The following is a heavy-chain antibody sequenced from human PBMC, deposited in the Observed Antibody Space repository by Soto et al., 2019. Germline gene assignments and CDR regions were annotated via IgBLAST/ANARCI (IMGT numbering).Heavy chain of an antibody. D-gene: IGHD6-6*01. J-gene: IGHJ5*02. CDR3: ARGPSNSRSSGIWFDP. Sequence: SETLSLTCAVYGGSFSGYYWSWIRQPPGKGLEWIGEINHCGSTNYNPSLKSRVTISVDTSKNQFSLKLSSVTAADTAVYYCARGPSNSRSSGIWFDPWGQGTLVTVSS. V-gene: IGHV4-34*01. CDR1: GGSFSGYY. CDR2: INHCGST.